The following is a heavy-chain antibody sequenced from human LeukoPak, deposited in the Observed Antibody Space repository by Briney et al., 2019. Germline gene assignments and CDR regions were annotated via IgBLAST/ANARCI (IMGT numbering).Heavy chain of an antibody. CDR3: ARVISLGATVGYSSGWYWGLDY. V-gene: IGHV4-59*01. D-gene: IGHD6-19*01. CDR1: GGSLNNYY. CDR2: ISYSGSA. Sequence: SETLSLTCTVSGGSLNNYYWTWIRQPPGKGLEWIGYISYSGSANYNPSLKSRLTISVGSSKNRFFLDLSSVTAADTAVYYCARVISLGATVGYSSGWYWGLDYWGQGTLVTVPS. J-gene: IGHJ4*02.